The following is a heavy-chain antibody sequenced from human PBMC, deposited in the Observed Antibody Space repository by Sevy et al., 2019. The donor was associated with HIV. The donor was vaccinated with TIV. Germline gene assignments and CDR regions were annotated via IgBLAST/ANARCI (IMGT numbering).Heavy chain of an antibody. CDR1: GGSISSGGYY. J-gene: IGHJ4*02. CDR3: DRDSILGLFY. Sequence: SETLSLTCTVSGGSISSGGYYWSWIRQHPGKGLEWIGYIYYSGSTYYNPSLKSRVTISVDTSKNQFSLKLSSVTAADTAVYYCDRDSILGLFYWGQGTLVTVSS. V-gene: IGHV4-31*03. CDR2: IYYSGST. D-gene: IGHD2-21*01.